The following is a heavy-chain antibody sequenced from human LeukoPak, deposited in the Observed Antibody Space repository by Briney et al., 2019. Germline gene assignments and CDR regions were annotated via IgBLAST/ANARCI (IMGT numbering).Heavy chain of an antibody. CDR3: ARDGVVPAASPSYYYYMDV. V-gene: IGHV1-69*13. Sequence: SVKVSCKASGGTFSSYAISWVRQAPGQGLEWMGGIIPIFGTANYAQKFQGRVTITADESTSTAYMELSSLRSEDTAVYYCARDGVVPAASPSYYYYMDVWGKGTTVTVSS. CDR1: GGTFSSYA. D-gene: IGHD2-2*01. J-gene: IGHJ6*03. CDR2: IIPIFGTA.